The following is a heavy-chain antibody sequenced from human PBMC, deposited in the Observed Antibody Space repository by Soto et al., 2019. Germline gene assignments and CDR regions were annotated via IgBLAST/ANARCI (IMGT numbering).Heavy chain of an antibody. Sequence: QVQLVQSGAEVKKPGSSAKVSCKASGGTFSTYAISWMRQAPGQGLEWMGGIIPMFGMANYAQNFQGRVTITADESTSAAYMELSNLRSDDTAVYYCARDPSPYCAGDCYFYVFDIWGQGTQVTVSS. CDR3: ARDPSPYCAGDCYFYVFDI. D-gene: IGHD2-21*02. V-gene: IGHV1-69*01. J-gene: IGHJ3*02. CDR2: IIPMFGMA. CDR1: GGTFSTYA.